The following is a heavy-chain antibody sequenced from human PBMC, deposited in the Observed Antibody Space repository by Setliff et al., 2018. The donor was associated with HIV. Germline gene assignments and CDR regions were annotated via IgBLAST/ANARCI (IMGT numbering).Heavy chain of an antibody. CDR3: ATVYGDSALFDY. J-gene: IGHJ4*02. CDR1: GYTFTDYY. CDR2: VDPEHGET. Sequence: ASVKVSCKASGYTFTDYYMHWVQQAPGKGLEWMGRVDPEHGETIYAERFQVRVTITADTSTDTAYMELSSLRSEDTAVYYCATVYGDSALFDYWGQGTLVTVSS. V-gene: IGHV1-69-2*01. D-gene: IGHD4-17*01.